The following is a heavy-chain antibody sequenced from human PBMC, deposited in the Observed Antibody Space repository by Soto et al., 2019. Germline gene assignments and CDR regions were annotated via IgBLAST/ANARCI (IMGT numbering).Heavy chain of an antibody. D-gene: IGHD4-4*01. CDR2: LSWDGGKR. Sequence: EVHLVESGGGVVQPGGSLRLSCAASGFTFDDYPMHWVRQVPGKGLEWVSLLSWDGGKRYYADSVKGRFTISRDNRKNYLYLQMNSLTTEDTALYYCEKVVNTYSNYFRGDGMDVWGQGPTVTVSS. CDR3: EKVVNTYSNYFRGDGMDV. V-gene: IGHV3-43*01. CDR1: GFTFDDYP. J-gene: IGHJ6*02.